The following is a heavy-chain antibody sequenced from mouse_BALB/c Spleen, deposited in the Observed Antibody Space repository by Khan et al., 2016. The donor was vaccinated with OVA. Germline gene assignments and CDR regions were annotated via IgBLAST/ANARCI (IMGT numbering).Heavy chain of an antibody. V-gene: IGHV1-4*01. CDR3: VSDGACHRNGGWFAY. J-gene: IGHJ3*01. D-gene: IGHD2-14*01. Sequence: QVQLKQSGAELARPGASVKMSCKASGYTFTSYTIHWIKRRPGQGLEWIGYINPSNGYTNYNQKFKDKATLTADKSSTTAYMELSSLTSDDSALYNCVSDGACHRNGGWFAYWGQGTLVTVSA. CDR1: GYTFTSYT. CDR2: INPSNGYT.